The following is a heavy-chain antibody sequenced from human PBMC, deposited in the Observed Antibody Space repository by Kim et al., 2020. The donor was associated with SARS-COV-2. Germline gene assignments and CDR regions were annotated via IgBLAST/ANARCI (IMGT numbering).Heavy chain of an antibody. V-gene: IGHV5-10-1*01. J-gene: IGHJ4*02. CDR3: ARHNSQWLVISFFDY. CDR2: IDPSDSYT. D-gene: IGHD6-19*01. Sequence: GESLKISCKGSGYSFTSYWINWVRQMPGKGLEWMVRIDPSDSYTNYSPSFQGHVTISADKSISTAYLQWSSLKASDTAMYYCARHNSQWLVISFFDYWGQGTLVTVSS. CDR1: GYSFTSYW.